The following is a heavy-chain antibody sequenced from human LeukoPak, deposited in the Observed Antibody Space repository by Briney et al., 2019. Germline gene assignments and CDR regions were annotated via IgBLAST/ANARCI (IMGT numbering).Heavy chain of an antibody. D-gene: IGHD3-9*01. V-gene: IGHV3-23*01. CDR3: ARGKLRYFDWPYDY. Sequence: GGSLRLSCAASGFTFSSYTMSWVRQAPGKGLEWVSGISGSGGSTNYADSVKGRFTISRDNSKNTLYLQMNSLRAEDTAVYYCARGKLRYFDWPYDYWGQGTLVTVSS. CDR1: GFTFSSYT. CDR2: ISGSGGST. J-gene: IGHJ4*02.